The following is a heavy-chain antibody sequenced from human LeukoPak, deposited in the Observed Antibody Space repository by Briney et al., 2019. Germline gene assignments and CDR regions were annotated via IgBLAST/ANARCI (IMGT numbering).Heavy chain of an antibody. CDR3: ATPGSIWFGERTFDH. J-gene: IGHJ4*02. Sequence: GASVKVSCKASGYTFTSYGISWVRQAPGQGLEWMGGIIPIFGTTNYAQKFQGRVTMTEDTSTDTAYMELSSLRSEDTAVYYCATPGSIWFGERTFDHWGQGTLVTVSS. CDR2: IIPIFGTT. D-gene: IGHD3-10*01. V-gene: IGHV1-69*06. CDR1: GYTFTSYG.